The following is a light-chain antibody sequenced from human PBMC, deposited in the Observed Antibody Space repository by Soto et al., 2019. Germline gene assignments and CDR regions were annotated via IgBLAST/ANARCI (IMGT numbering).Light chain of an antibody. CDR1: QSIGNW. CDR2: DAS. V-gene: IGKV1-5*01. Sequence: DVQLTQAPSTLSASVGDRVTITCRASQSIGNWLAWYQQKPGKAPNILIYDASTLENGVPSRFSGSASGTDFTLTISSLQPDDFATYYCQHYNSYSEAFGQGTKVDIK. CDR3: QHYNSYSEA. J-gene: IGKJ1*01.